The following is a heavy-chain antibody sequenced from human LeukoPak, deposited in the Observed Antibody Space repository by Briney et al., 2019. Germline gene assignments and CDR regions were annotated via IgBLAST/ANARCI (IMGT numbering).Heavy chain of an antibody. D-gene: IGHD6-6*01. CDR2: IYHSGST. CDR1: GYSISSGYY. Sequence: SETLSLTCTVSGYSISSGYYWGWIRQPPGKGLEWIGSIYHSGSTYYNPSLKSRVTISVDTSKNQFSLKLSSVTAADTAVYYCARDRRSNSPYYYYYMDVWGKGTTVTVSS. CDR3: ARDRRSNSPYYYYYMDV. J-gene: IGHJ6*03. V-gene: IGHV4-38-2*02.